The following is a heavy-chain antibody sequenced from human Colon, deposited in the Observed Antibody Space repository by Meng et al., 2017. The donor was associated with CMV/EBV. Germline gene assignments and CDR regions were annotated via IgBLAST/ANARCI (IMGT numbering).Heavy chain of an antibody. D-gene: IGHD3-22*01. J-gene: IGHJ4*02. V-gene: IGHV1-2*02. CDR2: INPNSGGT. Sequence: QVQLVQAGAEVKKPAASVKVSCKASEYTFTGYYMHWVRQAPGQGLEWMGWINPNSGGTNYAQKFQGRVTMTRDTSITTAYMELSRLRSDDTAVYYCARDWYPGDRRGSFDYWGQGTLVTVSS. CDR1: EYTFTGYY. CDR3: ARDWYPGDRRGSFDY.